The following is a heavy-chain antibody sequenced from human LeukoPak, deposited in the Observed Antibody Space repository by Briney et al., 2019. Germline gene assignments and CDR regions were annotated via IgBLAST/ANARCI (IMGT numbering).Heavy chain of an antibody. J-gene: IGHJ3*02. D-gene: IGHD4-17*01. CDR3: ARVGTTVTEDDALDI. V-gene: IGHV1-2*02. CDR1: GYTFTGYY. Sequence: ASVKVSCKASGYTFTGYYMHWVRQAPGQGLEWMGWINPNSGGTNYAQKFQGRVTMTRDTSISTAYMELSRLRSDDTAVYYCARVGTTVTEDDALDIWGQGTMVTVSS. CDR2: INPNSGGT.